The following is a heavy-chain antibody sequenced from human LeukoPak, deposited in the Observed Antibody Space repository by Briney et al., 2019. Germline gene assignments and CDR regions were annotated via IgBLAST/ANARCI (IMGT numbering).Heavy chain of an antibody. V-gene: IGHV4-4*07. CDR2: IYSNGST. CDR1: GGSISNYY. CDR3: ARLVRGIYDYFDY. D-gene: IGHD3-16*01. J-gene: IGHJ4*02. Sequence: PSETLSLTCTVSGGSISNYYWSWIRQPAGKGLEWIGRIYSNGSTTYNPSLKSRVTMSVDTSKKQFSPKLSSVTAADTAGHYRARLVRGIYDYFDYWGRGTLVTVSS.